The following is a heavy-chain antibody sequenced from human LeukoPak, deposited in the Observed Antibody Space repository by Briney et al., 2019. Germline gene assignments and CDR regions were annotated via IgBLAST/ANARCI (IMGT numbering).Heavy chain of an antibody. J-gene: IGHJ5*02. CDR2: MYYSGSP. CDR3: PRPYYYDSRIDP. D-gene: IGHD3-22*01. V-gene: IGHV4-30-4*01. CDR1: RCTNSRGDYY. Sequence: PSQTLSLTCILSRCTNSRGDYYCSLIRPPPGKVLSQIAYMYYSGSPYYNPALKRRVTMSADTSKTQLSLKLPSVTAADTAVYYCPRPYYYDSRIDPWGQGILLTVSS.